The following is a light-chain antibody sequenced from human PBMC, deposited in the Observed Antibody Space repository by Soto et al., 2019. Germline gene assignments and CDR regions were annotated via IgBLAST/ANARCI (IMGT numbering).Light chain of an antibody. CDR2: GNS. CDR3: QSYDSSLSVLYV. Sequence: QAVLTQPPSGSGDPGQRVTISCTGSSSNIGAGYDVHWYQQLPGTAPKLLIYGNSNRPSGVPDRFSGSKSGTSASLAITGLQAEDEADYYCQSYDSSLSVLYVFGTGTKLTVL. V-gene: IGLV1-40*01. J-gene: IGLJ1*01. CDR1: SSNIGAGYD.